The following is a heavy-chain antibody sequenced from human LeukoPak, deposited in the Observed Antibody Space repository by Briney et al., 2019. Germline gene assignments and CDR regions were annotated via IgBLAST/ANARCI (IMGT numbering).Heavy chain of an antibody. CDR3: AELGITMIGGV. CDR1: GFTFSSYW. Sequence: GGSLRLSCAASGFTFSSYWLTWVRQAPGKGLEGVAVISYDGTNKYYADSVKGRFTISRDNAKNSLYLQMNSLRAEDTAVYYCAELGITMIGGVWGKGTTVTISS. D-gene: IGHD3-10*02. CDR2: ISYDGTNK. V-gene: IGHV3-30*18. J-gene: IGHJ6*04.